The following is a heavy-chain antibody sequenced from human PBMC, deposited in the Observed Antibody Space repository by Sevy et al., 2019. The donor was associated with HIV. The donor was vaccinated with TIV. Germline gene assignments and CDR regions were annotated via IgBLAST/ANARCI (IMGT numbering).Heavy chain of an antibody. Sequence: ASVKVSCKASGYTFTGYYMHWVRQAPGQGLEWMGWINPNSGGTNYEQKFKGRLTMTSDTSISTAYMELSRLRSDDRAVYYCARDQARIAIFGVSKELDFWGQGTQVTVSS. CDR1: GYTFTGYY. V-gene: IGHV1-2*02. CDR2: INPNSGGT. CDR3: ARDQARIAIFGVSKELDF. D-gene: IGHD3-3*01. J-gene: IGHJ4*02.